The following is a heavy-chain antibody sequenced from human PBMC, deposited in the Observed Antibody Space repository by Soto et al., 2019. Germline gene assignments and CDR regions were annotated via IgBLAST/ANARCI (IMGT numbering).Heavy chain of an antibody. CDR2: INHSGST. Sequence: SETLSLTCAIYGGSFSGYYWSWIRQPPGKGLEWIGEINHSGSTNYNPSLKSRVTISVDTSKNQFSLKLSSVTAADTAVYYCARVSSSSRARFDYWGQGTLVTVSS. D-gene: IGHD6-6*01. J-gene: IGHJ4*02. CDR1: GGSFSGYY. V-gene: IGHV4-34*01. CDR3: ARVSSSSRARFDY.